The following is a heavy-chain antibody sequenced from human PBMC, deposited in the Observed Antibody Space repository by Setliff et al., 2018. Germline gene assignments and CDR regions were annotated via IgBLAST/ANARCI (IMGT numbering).Heavy chain of an antibody. D-gene: IGHD3-16*02. CDR3: ARLYYDYVWGSYRLYYYYGMDV. V-gene: IGHV1-8*02. CDR1: GYTFTSYD. J-gene: IGHJ6*02. Sequence: ASVKVSCKASGYTFTSYDINWVRQATGQGLEWMGWMNPNSGNTGYAQKFQGRVTMTRNTSISTVYMELSSLRSEDTAVYYCARLYYDYVWGSYRLYYYYGMDVWGQGTTVTVSS. CDR2: MNPNSGNT.